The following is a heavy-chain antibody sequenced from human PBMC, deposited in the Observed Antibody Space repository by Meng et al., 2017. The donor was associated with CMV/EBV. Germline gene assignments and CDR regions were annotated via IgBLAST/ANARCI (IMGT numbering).Heavy chain of an antibody. D-gene: IGHD6-13*01. CDR3: ARVGPRSSSSRGYFDY. CDR2: IIPILGIA. J-gene: IGHJ4*02. V-gene: IGHV1-69*10. Sequence: SVKVSCKASGGTFSSYAISWVRQAPGQGLEWMGGIIPILGIANYAQKFQGRVTITADKSTSTAYMELRSLRSDDTAVYYCARVGPRSSSSRGYFDYWGQGTLVTVSS. CDR1: GGTFSSYA.